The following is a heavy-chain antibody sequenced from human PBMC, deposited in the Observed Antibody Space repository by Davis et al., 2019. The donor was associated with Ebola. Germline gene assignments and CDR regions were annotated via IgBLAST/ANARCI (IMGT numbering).Heavy chain of an antibody. D-gene: IGHD2-8*01. CDR1: GFTFSSYS. Sequence: GESLKISCAASGFTFSSYSMNWVRQAPGKGLEWVSSISSSSSYIYYADSVKGRFTISRDNAKNSLYLQMNSLRAEDTAVYYCARDRDLYCTNGVCYYGGISGMDVWGQGTTVTVSS. CDR3: ARDRDLYCTNGVCYYGGISGMDV. V-gene: IGHV3-21*01. J-gene: IGHJ6*02. CDR2: ISSSSSYI.